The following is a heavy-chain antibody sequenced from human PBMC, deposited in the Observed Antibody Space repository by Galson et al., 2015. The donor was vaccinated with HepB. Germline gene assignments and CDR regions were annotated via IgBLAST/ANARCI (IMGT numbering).Heavy chain of an antibody. D-gene: IGHD1-26*01. V-gene: IGHV3-7*03. Sequence: SLRLSCAASGYSFWRYRMSWVRQAPGKGLEWVANMNPDGSARNYVDSVKGRFTISRDNAKNSLYLQMNSLSVDDTAVYFCAREPGADVWGQGTTVIVSS. J-gene: IGHJ6*02. CDR3: AREPGADV. CDR2: MNPDGSAR. CDR1: GYSFWRYR.